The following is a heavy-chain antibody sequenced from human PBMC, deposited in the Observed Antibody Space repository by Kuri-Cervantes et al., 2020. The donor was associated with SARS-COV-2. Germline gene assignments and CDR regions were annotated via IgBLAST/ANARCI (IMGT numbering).Heavy chain of an antibody. J-gene: IGHJ4*02. CDR2: ISYDGSNK. CDR1: GFTFSSYA. V-gene: IGHV3-30*04. Sequence: GESLKISCAASGFTFSSYAMHWVRQAPGKGLEWVAVISYDGSNKYYADSVQGRFNISRDNSKNTLYLQMNSLRAEDTAVYYCARGEGSRWSYWGQGTLVTVSS. D-gene: IGHD6-13*01. CDR3: ARGEGSRWSY.